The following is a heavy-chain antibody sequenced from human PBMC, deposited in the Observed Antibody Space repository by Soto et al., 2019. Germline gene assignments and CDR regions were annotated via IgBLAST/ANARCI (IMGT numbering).Heavy chain of an antibody. CDR3: ARFTQRSRWSAAGTGLNWFDP. Sequence: PSETLSLTCTVSGGSISSGGYYWSWIRQHPGKGLEWIGYIYYSGSTYYNPSLKSRVTISVDTSKNQFSLKLSSVTAADTAVYYCARFTQRSRWSAAGTGLNWFDPWGQGTLVTVSS. J-gene: IGHJ5*02. V-gene: IGHV4-31*03. CDR1: GGSISSGGYY. CDR2: IYYSGST. D-gene: IGHD6-13*01.